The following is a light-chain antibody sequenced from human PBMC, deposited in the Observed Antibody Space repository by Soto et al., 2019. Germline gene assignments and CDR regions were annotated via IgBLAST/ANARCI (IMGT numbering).Light chain of an antibody. V-gene: IGKV1-6*01. CDR2: AAS. CDR3: LQDHNYPLT. J-gene: IGKJ4*01. Sequence: AIQMTQSPSSLSASIGDRVTVTCRASQGIGNDLGWYQQKAGKAPKRLIYAASSLQSGVPSRFSGSGFGTNFTLTVSCLQPEDFATYYCLQDHNYPLTFGGGTKVEIK. CDR1: QGIGND.